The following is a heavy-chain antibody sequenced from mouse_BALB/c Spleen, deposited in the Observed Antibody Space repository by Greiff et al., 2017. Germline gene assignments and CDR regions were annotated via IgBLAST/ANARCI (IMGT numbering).Heavy chain of an antibody. D-gene: IGHD2-1*01. J-gene: IGHJ3*01. CDR2: INPSSGYT. CDR1: GYTFTSYT. Sequence: QVQLKESGAELARPGASVKMSCKASGYTFTSYTMHWVKQRPGQGLEWIGYINPSSGYTNYNQKFKDKATLTADKSSSTAYMQLSSLTSEDSAVYYCAREGYYGNSWFAYWGQGTLVTVSA. V-gene: IGHV1-4*01. CDR3: AREGYYGNSWFAY.